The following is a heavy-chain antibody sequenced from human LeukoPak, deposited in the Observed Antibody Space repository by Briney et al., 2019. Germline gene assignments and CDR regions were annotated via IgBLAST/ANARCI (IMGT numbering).Heavy chain of an antibody. CDR2: ISGSGDRT. Sequence: GGSLRLSCAASGFTFSSYEMTWVRQAPGKGLEWLSYISGSGDRTYYADSVKGRFTISRDNAKNSVFLQMNSLRAEDTAVYYCARPPIFRVVIEDYWGQGTLVTVSS. CDR1: GFTFSSYE. CDR3: ARPPIFRVVIEDY. J-gene: IGHJ4*02. V-gene: IGHV3-48*03. D-gene: IGHD3-3*01.